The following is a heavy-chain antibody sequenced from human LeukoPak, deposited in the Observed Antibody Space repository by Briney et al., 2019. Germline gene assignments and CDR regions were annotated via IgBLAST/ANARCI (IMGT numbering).Heavy chain of an antibody. J-gene: IGHJ1*01. D-gene: IGHD3-22*01. V-gene: IGHV3-7*01. CDR1: GFTFSSYW. CDR2: IKQDGSEK. CDR3: ATYSSLNRREFQY. Sequence: GGSLRLSCAASGFTFSSYWMNWVRQAPGKGLEWVVNIKQDGSEKYYVDSVKGRFTISRDNAKNSLFLQMNNVRTEDTAVYYCATYSSLNRREFQYWGQGTLLTVSS.